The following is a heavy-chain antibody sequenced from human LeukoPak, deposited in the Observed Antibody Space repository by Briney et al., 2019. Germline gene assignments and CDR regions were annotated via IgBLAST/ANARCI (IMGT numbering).Heavy chain of an antibody. CDR2: IYHSGST. CDR1: GYSISSGYY. Sequence: SETLSLTCTVSGYSISSGYYWGWIRQPPGKGLEWIGSIYHSGSTYYNPSLKSRVTISVDTSKNQFSLKLSSVTAADTAVYYCARPSGWYYYFDYWGQGTLVTVSS. V-gene: IGHV4-38-2*02. CDR3: ARPSGWYYYFDY. J-gene: IGHJ4*02. D-gene: IGHD6-19*01.